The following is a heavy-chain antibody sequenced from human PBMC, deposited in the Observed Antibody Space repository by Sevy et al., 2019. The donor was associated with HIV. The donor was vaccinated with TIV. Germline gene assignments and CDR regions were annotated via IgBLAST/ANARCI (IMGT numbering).Heavy chain of an antibody. Sequence: SETLSLTCAVYGGSFSGYYWSWIRQPPGKGLEWIGAINHSGSTNYNPSLKSRVTISVDTSKNQFSLKLSSVTAADTAVYYCARGGSSWYVRYYYGMDVWGQGTTVTVSS. CDR2: INHSGST. D-gene: IGHD6-13*01. CDR1: GGSFSGYY. J-gene: IGHJ6*02. V-gene: IGHV4-34*01. CDR3: ARGGSSWYVRYYYGMDV.